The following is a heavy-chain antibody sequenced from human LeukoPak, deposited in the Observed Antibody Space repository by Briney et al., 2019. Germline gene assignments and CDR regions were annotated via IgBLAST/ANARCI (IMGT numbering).Heavy chain of an antibody. J-gene: IGHJ5*02. CDR1: GGSISSGDYY. V-gene: IGHV4-30-4*08. CDR3: ARAVGPGSSGLNWFDP. D-gene: IGHD3-22*01. Sequence: SETLSLTCTVSGGSISSGDYYWSWIRQPPGKGLEWIGYIYYSGSTYYNPSLKSRVTISVDTSKNQFSLKLSSVTAADTAVYYCARAVGPGSSGLNWFDPWGQGTLVTVSS. CDR2: IYYSGST.